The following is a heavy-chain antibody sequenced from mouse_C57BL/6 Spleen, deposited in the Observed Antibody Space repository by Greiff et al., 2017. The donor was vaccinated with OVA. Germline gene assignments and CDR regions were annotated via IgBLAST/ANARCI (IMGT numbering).Heavy chain of an antibody. Sequence: QVQLQQSGAELVRPGTSVKVSCKASGYAFTNYLIEWVKQRPGQGLEWIGVINPGSGGTNYNEKFKGKATLTADKSSSTAYMQLSSLTSEDSAVYFCARDDGPAWFAYWGQGTLVTVSA. CDR2: INPGSGGT. D-gene: IGHD1-1*01. CDR3: ARDDGPAWFAY. J-gene: IGHJ3*01. CDR1: GYAFTNYL. V-gene: IGHV1-54*01.